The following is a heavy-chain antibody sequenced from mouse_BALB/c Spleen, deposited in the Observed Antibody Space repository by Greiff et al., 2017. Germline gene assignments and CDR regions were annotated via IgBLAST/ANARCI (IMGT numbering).Heavy chain of an antibody. CDR1: GYTFTSYY. D-gene: IGHD2-4*01. CDR2: INPSNGGT. J-gene: IGHJ1*01. CDR3: TRSYYDDWYFDV. V-gene: IGHV1S81*02. Sequence: QVQLQQSGAELVKPGASVKLSCKASGYTFTSYYMYWVKQRPGQGLEWIGEINPSNGGTNFNEKFKSKATLTVDKSSSTAYMQLSSLTSEDSAVYYCTRSYYDDWYFDVWGAGTTVTVSS.